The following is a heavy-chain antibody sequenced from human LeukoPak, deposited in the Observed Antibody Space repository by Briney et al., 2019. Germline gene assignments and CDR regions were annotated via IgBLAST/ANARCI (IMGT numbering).Heavy chain of an antibody. V-gene: IGHV4-4*02. Sequence: SETLSLTCAVSGGSISSSNWWSWVRPPPGKGLEWIGEIYHSGSTNYNPSLKSRVSISVDKSKNQFSLKLSSVTAADTAVYYCARGTGGDVILSFDYWGQGTLVTVSS. J-gene: IGHJ4*02. CDR2: IYHSGST. CDR1: GGSISSSNW. D-gene: IGHD3-9*01. CDR3: ARGTGGDVILSFDY.